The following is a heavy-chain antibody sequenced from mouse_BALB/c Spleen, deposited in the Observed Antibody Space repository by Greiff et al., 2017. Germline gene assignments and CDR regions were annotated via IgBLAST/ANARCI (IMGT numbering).Heavy chain of an antibody. D-gene: IGHD2-10*02. CDR2: INPGSSTI. CDR1: GFDFSRYW. CDR3: ARQGYGRGVYAMDY. J-gene: IGHJ4*01. V-gene: IGHV4-2*02. Sequence: EVKLMESGGGLVQPGGSLNLSCAASGFDFSRYWMSWARQAPGKGQEWIGEINPGSSTINYTPSLKDKFIISRDNAKNTLYLQMSKVRSEDTALYYCARQGYGRGVYAMDYWGQGTSVTVSS.